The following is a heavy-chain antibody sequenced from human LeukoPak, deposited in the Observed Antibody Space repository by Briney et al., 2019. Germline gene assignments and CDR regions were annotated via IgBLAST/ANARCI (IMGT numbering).Heavy chain of an antibody. Sequence: ASVKVSCKASGGTFSCYAISWVRQAPGQGLEWMGGIIPIFGTANYAQKFQGRVTITADESTSTAYMELSSLRSEDTAVYYCARKICSSTSCYHYYFDYWGQGTLVTVSS. V-gene: IGHV1-69*13. CDR1: GGTFSCYA. CDR2: IIPIFGTA. D-gene: IGHD2-2*01. CDR3: ARKICSSTSCYHYYFDY. J-gene: IGHJ4*02.